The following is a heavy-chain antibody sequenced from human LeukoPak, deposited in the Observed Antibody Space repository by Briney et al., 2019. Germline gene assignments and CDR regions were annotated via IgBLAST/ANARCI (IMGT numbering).Heavy chain of an antibody. CDR2: IYYSGST. D-gene: IGHD6-19*01. CDR3: ASATPHSSGWYVDY. Sequence: SETLSLTCTVSGGSISSSSYYWGWIRQPPGKGLEWIGSIYYSGSTYYNPSLKSRVTISVDTSKNQFSLKLSSVTAADTAVYYCASATPHSSGWYVDYWGQGTLVTVSS. J-gene: IGHJ4*02. V-gene: IGHV4-39*01. CDR1: GGSISSSSYY.